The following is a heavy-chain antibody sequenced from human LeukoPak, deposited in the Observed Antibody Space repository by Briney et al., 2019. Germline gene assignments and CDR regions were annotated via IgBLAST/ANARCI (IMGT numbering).Heavy chain of an antibody. Sequence: PGGSLRLSCAASGFIFSSYGMHRVRQAPGKGLEWVANIKQDDTEKYFVDSVKGRFTISRGNAENTLYLQMSSLRAEDTAVYYCTGGSGRLFDYWGQGTLVTVSS. D-gene: IGHD6-25*01. V-gene: IGHV3-7*04. J-gene: IGHJ4*02. CDR2: IKQDDTEK. CDR3: TGGSGRLFDY. CDR1: GFIFSSYG.